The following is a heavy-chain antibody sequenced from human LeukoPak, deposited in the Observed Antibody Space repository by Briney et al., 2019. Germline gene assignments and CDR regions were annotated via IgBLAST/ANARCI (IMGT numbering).Heavy chain of an antibody. CDR2: IYSGGST. CDR1: GFTFSNYW. D-gene: IGHD6-19*01. J-gene: IGHJ4*02. CDR3: ARDSSGWYSVDY. Sequence: GGSLRLSCAASGFTFSNYWMTWVRQAPGKGLEWVSVIYSGGSTYYADSVKGRFTISRDNSKNTLYLQMNSLRAEDTAVCYCARDSSGWYSVDYWGQGTLVTVSS. V-gene: IGHV3-53*01.